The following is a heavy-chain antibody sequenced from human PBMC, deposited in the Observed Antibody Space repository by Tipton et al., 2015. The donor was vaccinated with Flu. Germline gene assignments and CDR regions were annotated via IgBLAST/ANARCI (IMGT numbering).Heavy chain of an antibody. CDR3: ARDLTD. CDR1: GFTLNGAS. J-gene: IGHJ4*02. Sequence: GSLRLSCVASGFTLNGASMNWVRQAPGKGLEWVSYISGSSSTIYYTDSVRGRFTISRDNPKNSLSLQMNSLRGEDTAVYYCARDLTDWGQGTLVTVTS. CDR2: ISGSSSTI. V-gene: IGHV3-48*04.